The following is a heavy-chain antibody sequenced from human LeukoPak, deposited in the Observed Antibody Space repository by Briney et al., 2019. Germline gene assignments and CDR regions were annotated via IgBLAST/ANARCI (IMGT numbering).Heavy chain of an antibody. Sequence: GGSLRLSCAASGFSFSSLGMHWVRQAPGKGLDWVAYIRNDASKTYYADSVKGRFSISRDNSKNTLSLQMNSLRAEDTALYYCAKDVYDCSGGSCPQYYYVMDVWGQGTTVTVSS. CDR2: IRNDASKT. J-gene: IGHJ6*02. V-gene: IGHV3-30*02. CDR3: AKDVYDCSGGSCPQYYYVMDV. CDR1: GFSFSSLG. D-gene: IGHD2-15*01.